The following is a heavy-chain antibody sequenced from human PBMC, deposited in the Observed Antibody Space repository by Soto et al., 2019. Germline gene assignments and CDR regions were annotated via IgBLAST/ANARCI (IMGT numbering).Heavy chain of an antibody. V-gene: IGHV3-23*01. J-gene: IGHJ4*02. D-gene: IGHD1-26*01. CDR1: GFTFSTYA. Sequence: PGGSLRLSCAASGFTFSTYAMIWVRQAPCKGLEWVSAISGGGEYTYFADSVRGRFTISRDNSNNMIFLQMNGLAAEDTALYFCAKHLGATTDYCFDSWGLGTLVTVSS. CDR2: ISGGGEYT. CDR3: AKHLGATTDYCFDS.